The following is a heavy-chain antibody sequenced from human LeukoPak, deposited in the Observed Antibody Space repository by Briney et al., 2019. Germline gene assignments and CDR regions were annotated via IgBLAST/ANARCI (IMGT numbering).Heavy chain of an antibody. CDR2: IRYDGSNK. J-gene: IGHJ4*02. V-gene: IGHV3-30*02. D-gene: IGHD3-22*01. CDR1: GFTFSSYS. Sequence: GGSLRLSCAASGFTFSSYSMLWVRQAPGKGLEWVAFIRYDGSNKYYADSVKGRFTISRDNSKNTLYLQMNSLRAEDTAVYYCAKGLYYYDSSGYQPDYWGQGTLVTVSS. CDR3: AKGLYYYDSSGYQPDY.